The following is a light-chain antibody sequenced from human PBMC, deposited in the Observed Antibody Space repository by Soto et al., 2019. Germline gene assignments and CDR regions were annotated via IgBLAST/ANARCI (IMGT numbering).Light chain of an antibody. CDR1: QSISSW. CDR2: DAP. Sequence: DIQMTQSPSTLSASVGDRVTITCRASQSISSWLAWYQQKPGKAPKLLIYDAPSLESGVPSRFSGSGSGTEFTLTISSLQPDDLATYYCQQYNSYPWTFGQGTKVEIK. J-gene: IGKJ1*01. V-gene: IGKV1-5*01. CDR3: QQYNSYPWT.